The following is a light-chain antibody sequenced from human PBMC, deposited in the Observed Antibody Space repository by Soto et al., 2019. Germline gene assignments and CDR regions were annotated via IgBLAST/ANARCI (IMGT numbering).Light chain of an antibody. CDR2: GAS. J-gene: IGKJ1*01. Sequence: EIVLTQSPGTLSLSPGERATLSCRASQSVSSSYLAWYQQKPGQAPRLLIYGASNRATGIPDRFSGSGSGTDFTLTNSRLEPEDFAVYFCQQYDNSPPWTFGQGTKVEIK. CDR1: QSVSSSY. V-gene: IGKV3-20*01. CDR3: QQYDNSPPWT.